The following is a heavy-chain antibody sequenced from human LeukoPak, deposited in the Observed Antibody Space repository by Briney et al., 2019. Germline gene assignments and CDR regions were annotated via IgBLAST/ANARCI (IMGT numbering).Heavy chain of an antibody. CDR3: ARDQIAVLLFDY. V-gene: IGHV1-2*02. CDR2: INPNSGGT. Sequence: ASVKVSCKASGYTFTGYYMHWVRQAPGQGLEWMGWINPNSGGTNYAQKFQGRGTMTRDTSISTAYMELSRLRSDDTAVYHCARDQIAVLLFDYWGQGTLVTVSS. D-gene: IGHD3-10*01. J-gene: IGHJ4*02. CDR1: GYTFTGYY.